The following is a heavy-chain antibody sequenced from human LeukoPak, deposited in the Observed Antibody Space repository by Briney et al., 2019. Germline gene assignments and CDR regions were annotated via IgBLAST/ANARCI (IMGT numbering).Heavy chain of an antibody. CDR3: ARDFYCSGGSCYFFFDY. V-gene: IGHV1-3*01. CDR1: GYTFTSYD. Sequence: ASVKVSCKASGYTFTSYDINWVRQATGQGLEWMGWINAGNGNTKYSQKFQGRVTITRDTSASTAYMELSSLRSEDTAVYYCARDFYCSGGSCYFFFDYWGQGTLVTVSP. J-gene: IGHJ4*02. CDR2: INAGNGNT. D-gene: IGHD2-15*01.